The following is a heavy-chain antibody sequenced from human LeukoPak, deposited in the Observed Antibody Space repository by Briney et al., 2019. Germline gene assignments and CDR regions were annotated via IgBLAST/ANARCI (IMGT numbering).Heavy chain of an antibody. CDR1: GFTFSSYG. CDR3: ARDWGYQLLKGMDV. D-gene: IGHD2-2*01. Sequence: PGGSLRLSCAASGFTFSSYGMHWVRQAQGKGLEWVAVIWYDESNKYYADSVKGRFTISRDNSKNTLYLQMNSLRAEDTAVYYCARDWGYQLLKGMDVWGQGTTVTVSS. J-gene: IGHJ6*02. V-gene: IGHV3-33*01. CDR2: IWYDESNK.